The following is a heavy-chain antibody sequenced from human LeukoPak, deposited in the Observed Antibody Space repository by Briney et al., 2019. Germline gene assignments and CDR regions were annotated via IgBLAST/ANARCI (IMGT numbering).Heavy chain of an antibody. Sequence: SQTLSLTCTVSGGSISSGSYYWSWIRQPAGKGLEWIGRIYTSGSTNYNPSLTSRVTISVDTSKNQFSLKLSSVTAADTAVYYCARGRYSSSWYTGNAFDIWGQGTMVTVSS. CDR1: GGSISSGSYY. J-gene: IGHJ3*02. CDR3: ARGRYSSSWYTGNAFDI. D-gene: IGHD6-13*01. CDR2: IYTSGST. V-gene: IGHV4-61*02.